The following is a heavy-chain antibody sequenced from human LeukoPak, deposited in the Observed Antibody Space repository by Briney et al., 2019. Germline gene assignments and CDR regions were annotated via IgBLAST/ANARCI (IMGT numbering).Heavy chain of an antibody. Sequence: RSLRLSCAASGFTFISYGMHWVRQAPGKGLEWVAVIWYDGSNKYYADSVKGRFTISRDNSKNTLYLQMNSLRAEDTAVYYCARDLPALGYFDWFLGYWGQGTLVTVSS. D-gene: IGHD3-9*01. J-gene: IGHJ4*02. CDR2: IWYDGSNK. V-gene: IGHV3-33*08. CDR1: GFTFISYG. CDR3: ARDLPALGYFDWFLGY.